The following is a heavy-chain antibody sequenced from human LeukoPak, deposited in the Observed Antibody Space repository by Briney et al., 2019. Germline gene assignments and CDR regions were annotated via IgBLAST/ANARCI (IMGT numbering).Heavy chain of an antibody. CDR1: GGSISSSSYY. CDR2: IYYSGST. CDR3: ARQGDYGDYYFDY. J-gene: IGHJ4*02. Sequence: PSETLSLTCTVSGGSISSSSYYWGWIRQPPGKGLEWIGSIYYSGSTYYNPSLKSRVTISVDTSKNQSSLKLSSVTAAGTAVYYCARQGDYGDYYFDYWGQGTLVTVSS. V-gene: IGHV4-39*01. D-gene: IGHD4-17*01.